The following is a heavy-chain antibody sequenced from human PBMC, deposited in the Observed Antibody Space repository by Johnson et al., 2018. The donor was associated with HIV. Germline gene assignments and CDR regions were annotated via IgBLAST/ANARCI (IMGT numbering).Heavy chain of an antibody. CDR3: ARESSDVGDFDI. CDR2: ISSSGSTI. V-gene: IGHV3-11*01. D-gene: IGHD3-10*02. J-gene: IGHJ3*02. Sequence: QEQLLESGGGLVKPGGSLRLSCAASGFTFSDYYMSWIRQAPGKGLEWVSYISSSGSTIYYADSVKGRFTISRDNAKNSLFLQMDSLRAEDTAVYYCARESSDVGDFDIWGHGTMVTVSS. CDR1: GFTFSDYY.